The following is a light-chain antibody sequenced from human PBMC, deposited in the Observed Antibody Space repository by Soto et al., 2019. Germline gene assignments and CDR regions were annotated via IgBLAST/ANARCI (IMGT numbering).Light chain of an antibody. V-gene: IGLV2-14*01. CDR1: SSDVGAYNY. CDR3: SSYTISSTV. Sequence: QSVLTQPASVSGSAGQSITISCTGTSSDVGAYNYVSWYQQHPGKAPKLMIYEVSNRPSGVSNRFSGSKSGNTASLTISGLQAEDEAEYYCSSYTISSTVFGTGTKLTVL. CDR2: EVS. J-gene: IGLJ1*01.